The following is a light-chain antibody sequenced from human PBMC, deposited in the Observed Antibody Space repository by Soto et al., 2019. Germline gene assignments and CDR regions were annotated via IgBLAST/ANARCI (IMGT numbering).Light chain of an antibody. CDR3: QQGYSSPWT. Sequence: DILMTRSPSSLSASVGDRVTITCRASQSIGSYLHWYQQKEGRAPALLVYASSNLQSGVPSRFSGSGSATDFTLTIKSLQPEDVATYYCQQGYSSPWTFGQGTRVDLK. J-gene: IGKJ1*01. CDR1: QSIGSY. CDR2: ASS. V-gene: IGKV1-39*01.